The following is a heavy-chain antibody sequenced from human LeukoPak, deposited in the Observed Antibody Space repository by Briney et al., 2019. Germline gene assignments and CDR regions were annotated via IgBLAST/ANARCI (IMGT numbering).Heavy chain of an antibody. CDR2: ISGSGGGT. V-gene: IGHV3-23*01. D-gene: IGHD6-19*01. CDR3: AKTTTGYSSGRYPGWPVDY. CDR1: GCTFSSYA. J-gene: IGHJ4*02. Sequence: GGSLRLSCAASGCTFSSYAVSWVRQAPGKGLEWVPAISGSGGGTYYADSVKGRFTISRDNSKNTLYLQMSSLSTEDTAVYYCAKTTTGYSSGRYPGWPVDYWGQGTLVSVSS.